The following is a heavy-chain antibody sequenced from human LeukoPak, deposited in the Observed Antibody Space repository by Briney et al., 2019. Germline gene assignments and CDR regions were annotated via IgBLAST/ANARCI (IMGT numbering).Heavy chain of an antibody. J-gene: IGHJ5*02. Sequence: ASVTVSCKASGYTFTSYDINWVRQATGQGLKWMGWMNPNSGNTGYAQKFQGRVTMTRNTSISTAYMELSSLRSKDTAVYYCARRQSSSWYLGTFDPWGQGTLVTVSS. CDR1: GYTFTSYD. D-gene: IGHD6-13*01. V-gene: IGHV1-8*01. CDR2: MNPNSGNT. CDR3: ARRQSSSWYLGTFDP.